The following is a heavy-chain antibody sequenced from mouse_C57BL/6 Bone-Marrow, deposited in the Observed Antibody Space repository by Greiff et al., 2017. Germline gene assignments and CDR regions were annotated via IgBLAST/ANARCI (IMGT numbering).Heavy chain of an antibody. Sequence: QVTLKVSGPGILQSSQTLRLTCSFSGFSLSTSGMGVSWIRQPSGKGLEWLAHIYWDDDKRYNPSLKSRLTISKETSRNQVFLKITSVDTADTATYYCARSSGEANYHGGYFDVWGTGTTVTVSS. CDR1: GFSLSTSGMG. J-gene: IGHJ1*03. D-gene: IGHD1-1*01. CDR2: IYWDDDK. CDR3: ARSSGEANYHGGYFDV. V-gene: IGHV8-12*01.